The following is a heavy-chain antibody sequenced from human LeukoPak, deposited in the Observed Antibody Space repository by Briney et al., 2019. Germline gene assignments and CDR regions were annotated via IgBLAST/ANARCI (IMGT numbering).Heavy chain of an antibody. V-gene: IGHV3-21*01. J-gene: IGHJ6*02. Sequence: GGSLRLSCAASGVTFSSYSMNWVRQAPGKGLEWVSSISSSSSYIYYADSVKGRFTTSRDNAKNSLYLQMNSLRAEDTAVYYCARAFTYEGSGTFYGMDVWGQGTTVTVSS. D-gene: IGHD3-10*01. CDR2: ISSSSSYI. CDR1: GVTFSSYS. CDR3: ARAFTYEGSGTFYGMDV.